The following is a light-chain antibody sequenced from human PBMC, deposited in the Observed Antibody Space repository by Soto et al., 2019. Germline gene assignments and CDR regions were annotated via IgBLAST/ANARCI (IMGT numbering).Light chain of an antibody. CDR3: QRYGTSLPLT. Sequence: EIVLIQSPGTLSLSTGDRATLSCRASQSVSSNYLAWYQQKPGQAPRLLIYGASSRATGIPDRFSGSGSGTDFTLTISRLEPEDFAVYYCQRYGTSLPLTFGGGTKVDIK. V-gene: IGKV3-20*01. CDR2: GAS. CDR1: QSVSSNY. J-gene: IGKJ4*01.